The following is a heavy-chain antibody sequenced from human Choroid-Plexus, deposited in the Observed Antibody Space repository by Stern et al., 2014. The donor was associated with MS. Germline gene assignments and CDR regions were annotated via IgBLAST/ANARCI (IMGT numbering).Heavy chain of an antibody. CDR2: INPNTGGT. Sequence: QVQLGQSGAEVKKPGASGKVSCKTSGYIFTGYYIHWVRQAPGQGIVWMALINPNTGGTKDAQQFQGRVTMSSDTSISTAYVELSSLTSDDTAVYYCARDQRGITIFGVVTDYYYLGMDVWGQGTTVTVSS. D-gene: IGHD3-3*01. J-gene: IGHJ6*02. CDR1: GYIFTGYY. V-gene: IGHV1-2*02. CDR3: ARDQRGITIFGVVTDYYYLGMDV.